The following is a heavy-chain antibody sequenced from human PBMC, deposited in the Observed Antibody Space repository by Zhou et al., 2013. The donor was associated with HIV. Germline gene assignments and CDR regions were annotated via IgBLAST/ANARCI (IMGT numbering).Heavy chain of an antibody. J-gene: IGHJ5*02. D-gene: IGHD6-13*01. V-gene: IGHV1-18*01. CDR3: ARTTPAAVGLFWFDP. CDR2: ISAYNGHT. CDR1: GYTFTSYG. Sequence: QVQLVQSGVEVKKPGASVKVSCKASGYTFTSYGISWVRQAPGQGLEWIGWISAYNGHTNYAQNLQGGVTMTTDTSARTAYMELRRLRSDDTAVYYCARTTPAAVGLFWFDPWGQGTLVTVSS.